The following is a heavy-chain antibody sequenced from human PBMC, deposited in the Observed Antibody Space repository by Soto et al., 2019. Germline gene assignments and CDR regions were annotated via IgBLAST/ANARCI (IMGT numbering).Heavy chain of an antibody. Sequence: QVQLVQSGAEVKKPGSSVKVSCKASGGIFSNFAFNWMRQAPGQGLEWMGGIIPTLGTPHYAQKFLGRVTITADEYTRTVYMEMSSLTVEDTAVYYCARVGLGAYDYWGKGTLVIVSS. J-gene: IGHJ4*02. V-gene: IGHV1-69*01. CDR2: IIPTLGTP. D-gene: IGHD6-19*01. CDR3: ARVGLGAYDY. CDR1: GGIFSNFA.